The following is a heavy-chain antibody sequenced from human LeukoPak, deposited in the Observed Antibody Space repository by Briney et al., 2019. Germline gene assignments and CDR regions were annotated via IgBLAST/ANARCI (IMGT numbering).Heavy chain of an antibody. CDR3: ARPGQLGEYTPYYFDF. CDR1: GFSFTSYW. D-gene: IGHD3-16*01. CDR2: IYPADSDT. V-gene: IGHV5-51*01. J-gene: IGHJ4*02. Sequence: GESLKIPCKGSGFSFTSYWIGWVRQMPGKGLEYMGIIYPADSDTRYSPSFQGQVTISADKSISTAYLQWSSLKASDTAMYYCARPGQLGEYTPYYFDFWGQGTLVTVSS.